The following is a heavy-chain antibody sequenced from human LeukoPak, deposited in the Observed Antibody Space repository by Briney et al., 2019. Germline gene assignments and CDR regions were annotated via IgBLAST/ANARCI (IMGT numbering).Heavy chain of an antibody. CDR3: ARYYGGNSACDY. CDR2: INPNSGGT. D-gene: IGHD4-23*01. V-gene: IGHV1-2*02. J-gene: IGHJ4*02. Sequence: ASVKVSCKTSGYTFTGYYMHWVRQAPGQGLEWMGWINPNSGGTNYAQKFQGRVTMTRDTSISTAYMELNSLRAEDTAVYYCARYYGGNSACDYWGQGTLVTVSS. CDR1: GYTFTGYY.